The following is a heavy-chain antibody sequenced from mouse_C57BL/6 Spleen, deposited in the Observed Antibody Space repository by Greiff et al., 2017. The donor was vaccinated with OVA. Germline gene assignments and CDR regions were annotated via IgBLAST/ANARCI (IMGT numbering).Heavy chain of an antibody. CDR2: IHPNSGST. J-gene: IGHJ1*03. Sequence: VQLQQSGAELVKPGASVKLSCKASGYTFTSYWMHWVKQRPGQGLEWIGMIHPNSGSTNYNEKFKGKATLTVDKSSSTAYLQLSSLPSEDAAVYYCARSGYGSSDWYFDVWGTGTTVTVSS. V-gene: IGHV1-64*01. CDR3: ARSGYGSSDWYFDV. D-gene: IGHD1-1*01. CDR1: GYTFTSYW.